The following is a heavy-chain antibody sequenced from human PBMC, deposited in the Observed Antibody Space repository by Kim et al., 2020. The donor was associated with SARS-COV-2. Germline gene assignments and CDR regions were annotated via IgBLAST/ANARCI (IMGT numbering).Heavy chain of an antibody. CDR3: ARARYTSSWYGLHNWFDP. CDR1: GGSFSGYY. V-gene: IGHV4-34*01. D-gene: IGHD6-13*01. J-gene: IGHJ5*02. Sequence: ETLSLTCAVYGGSFSGYYWSWIRQPPGKGLEWIGEINHSGSTNYNPSLKSRLTISVDTSKNQFSLKLSSVTAADTAVYYCARARYTSSWYGLHNWFDPW. CDR2: INHSGST.